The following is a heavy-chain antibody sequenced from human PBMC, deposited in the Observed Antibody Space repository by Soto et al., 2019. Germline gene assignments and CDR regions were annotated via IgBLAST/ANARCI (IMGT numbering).Heavy chain of an antibody. V-gene: IGHV1-18*04. CDR1: GYTFTSYG. Sequence: ASVKVSCKASGYTFTSYGISWVRQAPGQGLDWMGWISAYNGITKYAQDLQGRVTMTTDTSTSTAYMELRSLRSDDTAMYYCARFSGGSYNTYYFYYGMDVWGQGTTVTVSS. D-gene: IGHD2-15*01. J-gene: IGHJ6*02. CDR2: ISAYNGIT. CDR3: ARFSGGSYNTYYFYYGMDV.